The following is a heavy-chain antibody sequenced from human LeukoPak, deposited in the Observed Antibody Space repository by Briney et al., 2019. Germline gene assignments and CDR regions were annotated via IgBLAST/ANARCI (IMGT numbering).Heavy chain of an antibody. V-gene: IGHV1-58*01. Sequence: ASVKVSCKASGFTFTSSAVQWVRQARGQRLEWIGWIVVGSGNTNYAQKFRERVTITRDMSTSTAYMELSSLRSEDTAVYYCAADLAQFYYYYYGMDVWGQGTTVTVSS. CDR3: AADLAQFYYYYYGMDV. CDR2: IVVGSGNT. D-gene: IGHD4-11*01. J-gene: IGHJ6*02. CDR1: GFTFTSSA.